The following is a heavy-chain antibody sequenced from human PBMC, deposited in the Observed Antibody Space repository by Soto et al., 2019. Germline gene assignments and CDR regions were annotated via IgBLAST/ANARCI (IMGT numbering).Heavy chain of an antibody. D-gene: IGHD3-10*01. CDR2: IYHSGST. J-gene: IGHJ5*02. CDR3: ARDYMVRGVMRWFDP. CDR1: GGSISSSNW. V-gene: IGHV4-4*02. Sequence: QVQLQESGPGLVKPSGTLSLTCAVSGGSISSSNWWSWVRQPPGKGLEWIGEIYHSGSTNYNPSLKRRVTRSVAKSKNQFSRKLSSVTAADTAVYYCARDYMVRGVMRWFDPWGQGTLVTVSS.